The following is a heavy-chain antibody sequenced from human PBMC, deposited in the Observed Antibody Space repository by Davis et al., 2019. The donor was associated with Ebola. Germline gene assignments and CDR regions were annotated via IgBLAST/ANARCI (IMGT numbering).Heavy chain of an antibody. V-gene: IGHV1-18*04. CDR1: GYTFTGYY. CDR3: AREEGRYCTGGVCYNGKDY. CDR2: ISAYNGNT. D-gene: IGHD2-8*02. Sequence: AASVKVSCKASGYTFTGYYMHWVRQAPGQGLEWMGWISAYNGNTNYAQKLQGRVTMTTDTSTSTAYMELRSLRSDDTAVYYCAREEGRYCTGGVCYNGKDYWGQGTLVTVSS. J-gene: IGHJ4*02.